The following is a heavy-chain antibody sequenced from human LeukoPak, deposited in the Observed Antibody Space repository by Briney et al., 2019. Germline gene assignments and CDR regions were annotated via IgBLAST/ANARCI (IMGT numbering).Heavy chain of an antibody. CDR3: AKAIVVVIAYDAFDI. CDR2: IRYDGSNK. D-gene: IGHD2-21*01. Sequence: QPGGSLRLSCAASGFTFSSYGMHWVRQAPGKGLELVAFIRYDGSNKYYADSVKGRFTISTDNSKNTLYVQMNSLRAEDTAVYYCAKAIVVVIAYDAFDIWGQGTMVTVSS. V-gene: IGHV3-30*02. CDR1: GFTFSSYG. J-gene: IGHJ3*02.